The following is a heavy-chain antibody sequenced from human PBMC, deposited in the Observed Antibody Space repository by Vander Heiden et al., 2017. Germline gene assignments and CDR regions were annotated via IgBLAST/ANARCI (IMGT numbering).Heavy chain of an antibody. CDR3: AKTIGYGDYTKPGQVGGAFDI. Sequence: QVQLQESGPGLVQPSQTLSLTCTVSGGCISSGGSYWRRIRQHPGKGQEWIGDLYYSGSTYYNPSLKSRGTISVGTSKNQFSLQLRSVTAADTAVYYCAKTIGYGDYTKPGQVGGAFDIWGQGTMVTVSS. D-gene: IGHD4-17*01. J-gene: IGHJ3*02. CDR1: GGCISSGGSY. CDR2: LYYSGST. V-gene: IGHV4-31*03.